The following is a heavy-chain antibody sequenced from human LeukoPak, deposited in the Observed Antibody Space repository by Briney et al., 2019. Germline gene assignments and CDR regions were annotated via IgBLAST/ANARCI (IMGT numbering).Heavy chain of an antibody. V-gene: IGHV3-74*01. Sequence: GGSLRLSCAASGFSISHFWMYWVRQAPGKGLLWVARISSDGLTAGYADSVKGRFTISRDNSKNTLYLQTNSLRAEDTAVYYCAKDTPAVVVTAILVSDREWYFDLWGRGTLVTVSS. CDR3: AKDTPAVVVTAILVSDREWYFDL. D-gene: IGHD2-21*02. J-gene: IGHJ2*01. CDR1: GFSISHFW. CDR2: ISSDGLTA.